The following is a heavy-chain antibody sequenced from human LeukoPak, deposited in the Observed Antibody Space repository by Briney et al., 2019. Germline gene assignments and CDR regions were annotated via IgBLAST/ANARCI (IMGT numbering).Heavy chain of an antibody. V-gene: IGHV3-7*01. D-gene: IGHD6-13*01. Sequence: GGSLRLSCAASGFTFSRYWMSWVRQAPGKGLEWVANIKQDGSEKYYVDSVKGRFTISRDNAKNSLYLQMNSLRAEDTAVYYCARQIASAGTAGFDFWGQGALVTVSS. CDR3: ARQIASAGTAGFDF. J-gene: IGHJ4*02. CDR1: GFTFSRYW. CDR2: IKQDGSEK.